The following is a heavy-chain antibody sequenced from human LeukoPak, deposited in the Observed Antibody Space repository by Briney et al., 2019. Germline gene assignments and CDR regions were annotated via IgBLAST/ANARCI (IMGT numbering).Heavy chain of an antibody. CDR2: IKQDGSEK. J-gene: IGHJ3*02. CDR3: ARDPDLAQAFDI. Sequence: GGSARLCCAASGFTFSSYWMSWVRQAPGKGLEWVANIKQDGSEKYYVDSVKGRFTISRDNAKNSLYLQMNSLRAEDTAVYYCARDPDLAQAFDIWGQGTMVTVSS. D-gene: IGHD3-16*01. CDR1: GFTFSSYW. V-gene: IGHV3-7*01.